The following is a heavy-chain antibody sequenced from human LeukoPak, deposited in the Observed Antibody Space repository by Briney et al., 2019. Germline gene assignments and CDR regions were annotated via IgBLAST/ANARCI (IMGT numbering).Heavy chain of an antibody. Sequence: GGSLRLSCAASGFTVGSNYMSWVRQAPGKGLEWVSVIYSGGSTYYADSVKGRFTISRDNSKNTLYLQMNSLRAEDTAVYYCARWLQFNWFDPWGQGTLVTVSS. CDR3: ARWLQFNWFDP. D-gene: IGHD5-24*01. J-gene: IGHJ5*02. CDR2: IYSGGST. V-gene: IGHV3-53*01. CDR1: GFTVGSNY.